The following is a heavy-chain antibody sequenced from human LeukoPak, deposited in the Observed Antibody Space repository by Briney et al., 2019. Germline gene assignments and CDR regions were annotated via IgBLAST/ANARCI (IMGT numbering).Heavy chain of an antibody. CDR2: IYPGDSDT. V-gene: IGHV5-51*01. Sequence: GESLKISCKGSGYSFTTYWIGWVRQMPGKGLEWMGIIYPGDSDTRYSPSFQGQGTISADKSISTAYLQWSSLKASDTAMYYCARGDYYDSSGYYPYFDYWGQGTLVTVSS. D-gene: IGHD3-22*01. CDR1: GYSFTTYW. J-gene: IGHJ4*02. CDR3: ARGDYYDSSGYYPYFDY.